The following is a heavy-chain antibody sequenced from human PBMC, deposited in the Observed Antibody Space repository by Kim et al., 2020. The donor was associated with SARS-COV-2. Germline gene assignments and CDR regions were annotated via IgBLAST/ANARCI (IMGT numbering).Heavy chain of an antibody. CDR3: AKDWSLITMVRGVTDDY. V-gene: IGHV3-23*01. Sequence: GKGRFTISRDNSKNTLYLQMNSLRAEDTAVYYCAKDWSLITMVRGVTDDYWGQGTLVTVSS. J-gene: IGHJ4*02. D-gene: IGHD3-10*01.